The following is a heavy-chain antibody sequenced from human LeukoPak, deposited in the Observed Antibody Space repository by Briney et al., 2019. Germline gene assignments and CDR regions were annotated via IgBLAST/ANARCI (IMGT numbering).Heavy chain of an antibody. D-gene: IGHD3-3*01. CDR2: ISYDGSNK. CDR3: ARDKGLRFLEWLLWD. Sequence: PGGSLRLSCAASGFTFSSYAMHWVRQAPGKGLEWVAVISYDGSNKYYADSVKGRFTISRDNSKNTLYLQMNSLRAEDTAEYYCARDKGLRFLEWLLWDWGQGTLVTVSS. CDR1: GFTFSSYA. V-gene: IGHV3-30-3*01. J-gene: IGHJ4*02.